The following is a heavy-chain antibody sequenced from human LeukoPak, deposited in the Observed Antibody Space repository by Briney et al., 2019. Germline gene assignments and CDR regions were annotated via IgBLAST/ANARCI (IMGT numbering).Heavy chain of an antibody. CDR3: APIAAAGPLFGY. Sequence: GRSLRLSCAASGFTFSSYGMHWVRQAPGKGLEWVAVISYDGSNKYYADSVKGRFTISRDNSKNTLYLQMNSLRAEDTAVYYCAPIAAAGPLFGYWGQGTLVTVSS. CDR1: GFTFSSYG. V-gene: IGHV3-30*03. D-gene: IGHD6-13*01. J-gene: IGHJ4*02. CDR2: ISYDGSNK.